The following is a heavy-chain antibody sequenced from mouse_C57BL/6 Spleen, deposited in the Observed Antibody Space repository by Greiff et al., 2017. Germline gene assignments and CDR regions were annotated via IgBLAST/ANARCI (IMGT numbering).Heavy chain of an antibody. V-gene: IGHV1-55*01. CDR3: AREGYYGSSYDAMDY. CDR2: IYPGSGST. J-gene: IGHJ4*01. D-gene: IGHD1-1*01. CDR1: GYTFTSYW. Sequence: QVQLKQPGAELVKPGASVKMSCKASGYTFTSYWITWVKQRPGQGLEWIGDIYPGSGSTNYNEKFKSKDTLTVDTSSSTAYMQLSSLTSEDSAVYYCAREGYYGSSYDAMDYWGQGTSVTVSS.